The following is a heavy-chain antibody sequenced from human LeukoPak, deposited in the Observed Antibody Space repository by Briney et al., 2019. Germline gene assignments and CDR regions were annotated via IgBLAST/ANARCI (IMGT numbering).Heavy chain of an antibody. CDR3: AKELHGSGNYAFDY. CDR1: GFTFSSYL. Sequence: SGGSLRLSCAASGFTFSSYLLSWVRQAPGKGLEWVAALSVNGGTTYYADSVKGRFTISRDNSKNTRYLQMNSLRAEDTAVYFCAKELHGSGNYAFDYWGQGTLVTVSS. D-gene: IGHD3-10*01. J-gene: IGHJ4*02. CDR2: LSVNGGTT. V-gene: IGHV3-23*01.